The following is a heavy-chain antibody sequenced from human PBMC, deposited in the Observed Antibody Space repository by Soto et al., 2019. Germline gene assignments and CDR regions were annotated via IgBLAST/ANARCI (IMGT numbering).Heavy chain of an antibody. CDR3: ARDGDACSGGSCFSNY. D-gene: IGHD2-15*01. Sequence: QVQLVQSGAEVKKPGASVKVSCKASGYTFTSYGISWVRQAPGQGLEWMGWISAYNGNANYAQKLQGRVTMTTDTSTSTDYMEVKSLRSDATAVYYCARDGDACSGGSCFSNYWGQGTLVTVSS. J-gene: IGHJ4*02. V-gene: IGHV1-18*01. CDR2: ISAYNGNA. CDR1: GYTFTSYG.